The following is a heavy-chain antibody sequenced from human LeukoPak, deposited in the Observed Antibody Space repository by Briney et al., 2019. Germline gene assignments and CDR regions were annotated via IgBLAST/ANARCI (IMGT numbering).Heavy chain of an antibody. Sequence: GSSVKVSCKASGGTFSSYAISWLRQAPGQGLEWMGGIIPIFGTANYAQKFQGRVTITTAEPTSTAYMELSSLRAEDTAVYYCATDPGQWLVGYFGLWGRGTLVTVSS. J-gene: IGHJ2*01. V-gene: IGHV1-69*05. CDR3: ATDPGQWLVGYFGL. CDR2: IIPIFGTA. CDR1: GGTFSSYA. D-gene: IGHD6-19*01.